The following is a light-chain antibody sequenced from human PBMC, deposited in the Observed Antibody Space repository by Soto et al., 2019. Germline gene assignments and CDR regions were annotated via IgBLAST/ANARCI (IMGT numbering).Light chain of an antibody. Sequence: QSALTRPASGSAAPGQKVTIFCTGSSSNIGNNYLSWYQQLPGTAPKLLIYENNKPPSGIPDRCSGSKSGTSATLGITGLQTGDEAAYYCGTWDSSLSAGVFGTGTKVTVL. V-gene: IGLV1-51*02. J-gene: IGLJ1*01. CDR3: GTWDSSLSAGV. CDR2: ENN. CDR1: SSNIGNNY.